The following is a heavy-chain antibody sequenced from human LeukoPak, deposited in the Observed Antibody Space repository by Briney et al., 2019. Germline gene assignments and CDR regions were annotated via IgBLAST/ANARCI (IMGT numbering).Heavy chain of an antibody. V-gene: IGHV3-23*01. CDR1: GFTFTTYA. Sequence: GGSLRLSCAASGFTFTTYAMSWVRQAPGKGLEWVSSVSKSDGTTYYADSVKGRLTISRDNSKNTLHLQMNGLRAEDTAVYYCARAPGVVGTGGYLDPWGQGTLVTVSS. CDR3: ARAPGVVGTGGYLDP. J-gene: IGHJ5*02. D-gene: IGHD3-3*01. CDR2: VSKSDGTT.